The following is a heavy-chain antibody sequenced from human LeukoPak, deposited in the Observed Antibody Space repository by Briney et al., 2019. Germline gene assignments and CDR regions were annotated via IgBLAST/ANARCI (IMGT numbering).Heavy chain of an antibody. D-gene: IGHD2-15*01. CDR3: ARELKGWDAFDI. V-gene: IGHV1-2*02. CDR1: GYTFTGYY. CDR2: INPNSGGT. Sequence: ASVKVSCKASGYTFTGYYMHWVRQAPGQGLEWMGWINPNSGGTNYAQKFQGRVTMTRDTSISTAYMELSRLRSDDTAVYYCARELKGWDAFDIWGQRTMVTVSS. J-gene: IGHJ3*02.